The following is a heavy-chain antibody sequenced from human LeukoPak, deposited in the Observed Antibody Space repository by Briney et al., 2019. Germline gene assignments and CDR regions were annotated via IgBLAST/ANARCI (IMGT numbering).Heavy chain of an antibody. V-gene: IGHV3-66*01. D-gene: IGHD3-22*01. Sequence: PGGSLRLSRAGSGFTVSSNYMNWVRQAPGKGLEWVSVIHSDGTTNYGDSVKGRFTISRDHSKNTLYLQMNSLRAEDTAVYYCARDRNWAYDTSGLNAFDIWGQGTMVTVSS. CDR3: ARDRNWAYDTSGLNAFDI. CDR2: IHSDGTT. CDR1: GFTVSSNY. J-gene: IGHJ3*02.